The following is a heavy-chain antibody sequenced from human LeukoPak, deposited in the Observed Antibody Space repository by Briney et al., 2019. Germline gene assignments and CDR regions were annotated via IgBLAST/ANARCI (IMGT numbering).Heavy chain of an antibody. D-gene: IGHD5-12*01. J-gene: IGHJ4*02. CDR2: INSDGSSI. CDR1: GFTFSSYW. V-gene: IGHV3-74*01. CDR3: ARGDGYAQRD. Sequence: GGSLRLSCAASGFTFSSYWMHWVRQAPGKGLVWVSRINSDGSSINYADSVKGRFTISRDNAKNTLYLQMNSLRVEDTAVYYCARGDGYAQRDWGQGTLVTVSS.